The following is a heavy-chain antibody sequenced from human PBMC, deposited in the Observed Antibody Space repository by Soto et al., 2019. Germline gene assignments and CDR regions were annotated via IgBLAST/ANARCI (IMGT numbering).Heavy chain of an antibody. CDR1: GFTFSGYA. Sequence: GGSLRLSCAASGFTFSGYAVSWVRQAPGKGLEWVAVISYDGSKKYYADSVKGQFTISRDNSKNTLYLQMNSLRAEDTAMYYCARDGVGYCRSRSCDRDRPQYHFGMDVWGQGTTVTVSS. CDR2: ISYDGSKK. V-gene: IGHV3-30*03. J-gene: IGHJ6*02. CDR3: ARDGVGYCRSRSCDRDRPQYHFGMDV. D-gene: IGHD2-2*02.